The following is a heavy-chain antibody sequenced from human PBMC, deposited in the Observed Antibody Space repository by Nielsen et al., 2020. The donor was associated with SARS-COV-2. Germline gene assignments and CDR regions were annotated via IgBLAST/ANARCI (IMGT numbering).Heavy chain of an antibody. Sequence: GGSLRLSCAASGFTFNIYAMAWVRRAPGRGLQWVTGVSSSGGSTYYTDSVKGRFTISRDNSKNTLYLQMNSLRAEDTAVYYCAKEAGVFGVVITNYFDYWGQGTLVTVSS. CDR3: AKEAGVFGVVITNYFDY. D-gene: IGHD3-3*01. CDR2: VSSSGGST. CDR1: GFTFNIYA. V-gene: IGHV3-23*01. J-gene: IGHJ4*02.